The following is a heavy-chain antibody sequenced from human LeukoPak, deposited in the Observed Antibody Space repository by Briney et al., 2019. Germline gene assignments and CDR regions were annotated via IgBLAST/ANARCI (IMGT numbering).Heavy chain of an antibody. CDR2: IIPIFGTA. D-gene: IGHD3-22*01. V-gene: IGHV1-69*05. Sequence: ASVKVSCKASGGTFISYAISWVRQAPGQGLEWMGRIIPIFGTANYAQKFQGRVTITTDESTSTAYMELSSLRSEDTAVHYCAVYYDSSGYYYSYFDYWGQGTLVTVSS. CDR1: GGTFISYA. CDR3: AVYYDSSGYYYSYFDY. J-gene: IGHJ4*02.